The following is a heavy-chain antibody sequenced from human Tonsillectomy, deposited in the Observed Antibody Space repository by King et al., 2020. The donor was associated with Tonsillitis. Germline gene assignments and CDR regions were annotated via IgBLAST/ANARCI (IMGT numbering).Heavy chain of an antibody. J-gene: IGHJ4*02. Sequence: VQLVESGGGVVQPGRSLRLSCAASEFTFRSYAMHWVRQAHGKGLEWVAVISYDVSNKYYADSVKCRFTISRDNSKNTLYLHMNSLRAEDTAVYYCAREGGSPGDSWGQGTLVTVSS. CDR1: EFTFRSYA. CDR2: ISYDVSNK. V-gene: IGHV3-30-3*01. CDR3: AREGGSPGDS. D-gene: IGHD3-10*01.